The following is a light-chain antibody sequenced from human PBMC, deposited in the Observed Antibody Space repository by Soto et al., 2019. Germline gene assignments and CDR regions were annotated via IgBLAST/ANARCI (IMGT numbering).Light chain of an antibody. CDR3: GTWDSSLSAGV. CDR2: DNN. CDR1: SFNIGNNY. V-gene: IGLV1-51*01. J-gene: IGLJ3*02. Sequence: SVLTQPPSVSAAPGQRVTISCSGSSFNIGNNYVSWYQQLPGTAPKLLIYDNNKRPSGIPDRFSGSKSGTSATLGITGLQTGDEADYYCGTWDSSLSAGVFGGGTKVTV.